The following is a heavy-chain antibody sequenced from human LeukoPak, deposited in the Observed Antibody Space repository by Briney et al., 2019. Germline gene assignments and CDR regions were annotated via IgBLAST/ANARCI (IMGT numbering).Heavy chain of an antibody. J-gene: IGHJ4*02. CDR3: ASGHDGPGYSSGWYDDVY. Sequence: ASVKVSCKASGYTFTSYGISWVRQAPGQGLEWMGWISAYNGNTNYAQKLQGRVTMTTDTSTSTAYMELRSLRSGDTAVYYCASGHDGPGYSSGWYDDVYWGQGTLVTVSS. D-gene: IGHD6-19*01. V-gene: IGHV1-18*01. CDR2: ISAYNGNT. CDR1: GYTFTSYG.